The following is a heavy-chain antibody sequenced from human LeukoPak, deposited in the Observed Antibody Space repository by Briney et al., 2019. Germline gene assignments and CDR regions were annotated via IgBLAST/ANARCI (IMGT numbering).Heavy chain of an antibody. V-gene: IGHV3-20*04. D-gene: IGHD6-13*01. CDR1: GFTFDDYG. J-gene: IGHJ3*02. Sequence: PGGSLRLSCAASGFTFDDYGMSWVRQAPGKGLEWVSGINWNGGSTGYADSVKGRFTISRDNSKNTLYLQMNSLRAEDTAVYYCARDRYSSSWYSSHDAFDIWGQGTMVTVSS. CDR3: ARDRYSSSWYSSHDAFDI. CDR2: INWNGGST.